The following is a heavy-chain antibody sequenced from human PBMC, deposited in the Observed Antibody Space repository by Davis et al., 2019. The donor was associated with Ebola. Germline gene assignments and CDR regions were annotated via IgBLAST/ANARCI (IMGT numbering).Heavy chain of an antibody. D-gene: IGHD3-10*01. CDR2: IYPGDSDT. V-gene: IGHV5-51*01. CDR3: LGITMVRGVIISDY. Sequence: PGGSLRLSCKGSGYSFTSYWIGWVRQMPGKGLEWMGIIYPGDSDTRYSPSFQGQVTISADKSISTAYLQWSSLKASDTAMYYCLGITMVRGVIISDYWGQGTLVTVSS. J-gene: IGHJ4*02. CDR1: GYSFTSYW.